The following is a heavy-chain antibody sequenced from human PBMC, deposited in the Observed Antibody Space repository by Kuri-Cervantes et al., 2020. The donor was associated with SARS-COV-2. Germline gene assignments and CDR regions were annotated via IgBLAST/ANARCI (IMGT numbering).Heavy chain of an antibody. J-gene: IGHJ4*02. CDR2: INPNSGGT. V-gene: IGHV1-2*02. CDR3: ARGFAAAGTIDY. D-gene: IGHD6-13*01. Sequence: ASVKVSCKASGYTFTGYYMHWVRQAPGQGLEWMGWINPNSGGTNYAQKLQGRVTMTTDTSTSTAYMELRSLRSDDTAVYYCARGFAAAGTIDYWGQGTLVTVSS. CDR1: GYTFTGYY.